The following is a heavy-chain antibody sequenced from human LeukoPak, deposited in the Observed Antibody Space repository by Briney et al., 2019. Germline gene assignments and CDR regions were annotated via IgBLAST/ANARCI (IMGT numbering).Heavy chain of an antibody. CDR1: GGSFSGYY. CDR2: VNHSGST. J-gene: IGHJ4*02. CDR3: ARGMWATY. Sequence: SETLSLTCAVYGGSFSGYYWSWIRQPPGKGLEWIGEVNHSGSTNYNPSLKSRVTISVDTSKNQFSLKLSSVTAADTAVYYCARGMWATYWGQGTLVTVSS. D-gene: IGHD1-26*01. V-gene: IGHV4-34*01.